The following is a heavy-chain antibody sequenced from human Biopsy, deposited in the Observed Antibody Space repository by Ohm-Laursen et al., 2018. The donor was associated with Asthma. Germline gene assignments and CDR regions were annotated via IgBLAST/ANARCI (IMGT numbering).Heavy chain of an antibody. CDR3: AKEVFPGWELRRGPDS. D-gene: IGHD1-26*01. V-gene: IGHV3-30*18. CDR2: ISFDGTNR. CDR1: GFTFHNYV. Sequence: SLRLSCSASGFTFHNYVMHWVRQAPGKGLDWVAVISFDGTNRIYTDSVKGRFTISRDNSRNTLHLEMNSLRAEDTAVYFCAKEVFPGWELRRGPDSWGQGTLVTVSS. J-gene: IGHJ4*02.